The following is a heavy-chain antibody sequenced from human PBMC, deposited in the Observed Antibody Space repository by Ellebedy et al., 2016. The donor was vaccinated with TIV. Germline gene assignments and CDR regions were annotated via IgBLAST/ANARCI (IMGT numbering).Heavy chain of an antibody. V-gene: IGHV3-11*01. Sequence: PGGSLRLSCVASGFTFSDYYMSWIRQAPGKGLEWLSYISTSDTTYYAGSVKSRFTISRDNARNSLFLRMDGLRAEETAVYYCARERQQVSSSYKYYGMDVWGQGTTVTVSS. CDR1: GFTFSDYY. D-gene: IGHD6-13*01. CDR2: ISTSDTT. CDR3: ARERQQVSSSYKYYGMDV. J-gene: IGHJ6*02.